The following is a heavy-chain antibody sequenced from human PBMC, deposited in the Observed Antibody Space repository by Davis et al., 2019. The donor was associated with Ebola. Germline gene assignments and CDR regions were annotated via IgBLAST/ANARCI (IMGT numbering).Heavy chain of an antibody. V-gene: IGHV3-64*04. CDR2: ISSNGGST. J-gene: IGHJ6*02. CDR1: GFTFSSYA. Sequence: GGSLRLSCSASGFTFSSYAMHWVRQAPGKGLEYVSAISSNGGSTYYADSVKGRFTISRDNSKNTLYLQMNSLRAEDTAVYYCARDRTYYYYGMDVWGQGTTVTVSS. CDR3: ARDRTYYYYGMDV.